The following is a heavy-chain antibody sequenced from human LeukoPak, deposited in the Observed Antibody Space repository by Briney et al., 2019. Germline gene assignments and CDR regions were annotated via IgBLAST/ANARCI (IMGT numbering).Heavy chain of an antibody. V-gene: IGHV3-73*01. CDR3: TGNYYGSGSYADFDY. CDR1: GFTFSGSA. J-gene: IGHJ4*02. Sequence: GGSLRLSCAASGFTFSGSALHWVRQASGKGLEWVGRIRSTANGYATAYAASVKGRFTISRDDSKNTAYLQMDSLKTEDTAVYYCTGNYYGSGSYADFDYWGQGPLVTVSS. D-gene: IGHD3-10*01. CDR2: IRSTANGYAT.